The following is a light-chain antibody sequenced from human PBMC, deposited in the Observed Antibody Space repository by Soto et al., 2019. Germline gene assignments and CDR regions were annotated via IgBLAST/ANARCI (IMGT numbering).Light chain of an antibody. V-gene: IGKV2-28*01. Sequence: DIVMTQSPLSLSVTPGEPASISCRSSQSLLHSNGYNYVDWYVQSPGQSPQLLIYLGSTRASGVPDRFSGSGSATDFTLKISSVEDEDVGVYYCMQGLQILFAFGPGTTVDFK. CDR1: QSLLHSNGYNY. CDR2: LGS. J-gene: IGKJ3*01. CDR3: MQGLQILFA.